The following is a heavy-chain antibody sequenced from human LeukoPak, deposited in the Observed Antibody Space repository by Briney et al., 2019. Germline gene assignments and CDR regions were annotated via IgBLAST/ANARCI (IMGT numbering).Heavy chain of an antibody. Sequence: GGSLRLSCAASGFTFRTYGMNWVRQAPGKGLEWVSFISSSSSSIYYADSVEGRFTISRDNAANSLYLQMNSLRAEDTAVYYCASLHYDSRVYPDYWGQGTLVTVSS. V-gene: IGHV3-21*01. J-gene: IGHJ4*02. CDR3: ASLHYDSRVYPDY. CDR2: ISSSSSSI. CDR1: GFTFRTYG. D-gene: IGHD3-22*01.